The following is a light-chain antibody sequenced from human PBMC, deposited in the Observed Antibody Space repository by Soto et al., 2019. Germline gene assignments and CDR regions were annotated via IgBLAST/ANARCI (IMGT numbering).Light chain of an antibody. J-gene: IGLJ3*02. Sequence: QLVLTQSSSASASLGSSVKLTCTLSSGHSSYIIAWHQQQPGKAPRYLMKLEGSGSYNKGSGVPDRFSGSSSGADRYLTISYLQFEDEADYYCETWDFNTRVFGGGTKVTVL. CDR1: SGHSSYI. CDR2: LEGSGSY. CDR3: ETWDFNTRV. V-gene: IGLV4-60*02.